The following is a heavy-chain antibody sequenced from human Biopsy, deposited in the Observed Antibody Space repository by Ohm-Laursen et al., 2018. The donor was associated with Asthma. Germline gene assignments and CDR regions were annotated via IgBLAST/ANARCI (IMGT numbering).Heavy chain of an antibody. D-gene: IGHD3-22*01. CDR3: AKITTDRQKANNWFDP. Sequence: SLILSCSSSLFSFNTSSITWVLPAPWQGLAWVSSLRASGVSTFYAYSVKGRFTVSRDSSRNTLYLQLSTLRVEDTAVYFCAKITTDRQKANNWFDPWGQGTLVTVSS. J-gene: IGHJ5*02. V-gene: IGHV3-23*01. CDR1: LFSFNTSS. CDR2: LRASGVST.